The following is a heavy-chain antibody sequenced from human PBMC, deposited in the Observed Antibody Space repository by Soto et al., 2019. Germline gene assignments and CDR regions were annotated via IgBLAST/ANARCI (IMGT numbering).Heavy chain of an antibody. CDR1: GGSISSYY. D-gene: IGHD6-6*01. CDR3: ARESIAARGKCFDY. J-gene: IGHJ4*02. Sequence: SETLSLTCTVSGGSISSYYWSWIRQPAGKGLEWLGRIYTSGSTNYNPSLKSRVTMSVDTSKNQFSLKLSSVTAADTAVYYCARESIAARGKCFDYWGQGTLVTVSS. CDR2: IYTSGST. V-gene: IGHV4-4*07.